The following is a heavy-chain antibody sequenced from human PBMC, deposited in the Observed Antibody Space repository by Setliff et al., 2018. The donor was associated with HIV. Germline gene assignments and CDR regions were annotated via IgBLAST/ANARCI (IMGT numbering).Heavy chain of an antibody. J-gene: IGHJ4*02. CDR3: GRLSETAMASFDS. CDR1: GGSINSYH. Sequence: PSETLSLTCSVSGGSINSYHWSWIRQSPGKGLEWIGYIYKSGTTNDSSSLKSRVTISADPSKNQFSLKLTSVTAADTAVYYCGRLSETAMASFDSWGQGTLVTVS. V-gene: IGHV4-4*08. D-gene: IGHD5-18*01. CDR2: IYKSGTT.